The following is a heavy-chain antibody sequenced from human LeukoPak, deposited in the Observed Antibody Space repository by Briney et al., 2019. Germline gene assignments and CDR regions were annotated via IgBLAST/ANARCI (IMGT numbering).Heavy chain of an antibody. CDR2: IRYDGSNK. V-gene: IGHV3-30*02. D-gene: IGHD2-2*02. Sequence: PGGSLRLSCAASGFTFSSYGMHWVRQAPGKGLEWVAFIRYDGSNKYYADSVKGRFTISRDNSKNTLYLQMNSLRAEDKAVYYCAKDLPLIVVVPAAITFDYWGQGTLVTVSS. CDR3: AKDLPLIVVVPAAITFDY. CDR1: GFTFSSYG. J-gene: IGHJ4*02.